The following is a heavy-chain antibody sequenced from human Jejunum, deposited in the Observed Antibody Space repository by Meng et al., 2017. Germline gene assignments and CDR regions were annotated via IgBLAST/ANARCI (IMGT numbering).Heavy chain of an antibody. V-gene: IGHV3-33*01. CDR2: IWSDGSNK. J-gene: IGHJ4*02. Sequence: GESLKISCVASGISFSTSGMHWVRQAPGKGLEWVAMIWSDGSNKYYADSVKGRFTISRDNSKNTVYLQMDSLRADDTAVFYCARDWGVRDLDHWGQGTLVTVSS. D-gene: IGHD3-10*01. CDR1: GISFSTSG. CDR3: ARDWGVRDLDH.